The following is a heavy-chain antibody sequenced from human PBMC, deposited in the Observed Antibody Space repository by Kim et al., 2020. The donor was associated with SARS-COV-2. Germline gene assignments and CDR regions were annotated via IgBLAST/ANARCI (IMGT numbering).Heavy chain of an antibody. V-gene: IGHV3-49*04. D-gene: IGHD3-22*01. CDR1: GFTFGDYA. J-gene: IGHJ6*02. CDR2: IRGKAYVGTT. Sequence: GGSLRLSCAASGFTFGDYAMSWVRQAPGKGLEWVGFIRGKAYVGTTEYAASVKGRFTISRDDSKSVAYLQMNSLKTEDTAVYYCSRVVTTPHYYYYYGMDVWGQGTTVTVSS. CDR3: SRVVTTPHYYYYYGMDV.